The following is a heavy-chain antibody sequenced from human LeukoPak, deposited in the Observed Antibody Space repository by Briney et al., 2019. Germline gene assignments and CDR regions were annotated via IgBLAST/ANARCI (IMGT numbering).Heavy chain of an antibody. CDR2: ISAYNGNT. J-gene: IGHJ4*02. CDR3: ARDSKYGSYYFFDY. Sequence: GASVKVSCKVSGGTFSGYAISWVRQAPGQGLEWMGWISAYNGNTNYAQKFQGRVTMTTDTSTSTAYTQLRSLRSDDTAVYYCARDSKYGSYYFFDYWGQGILVTVSS. V-gene: IGHV1-18*01. CDR1: GGTFSGYA. D-gene: IGHD1-26*01.